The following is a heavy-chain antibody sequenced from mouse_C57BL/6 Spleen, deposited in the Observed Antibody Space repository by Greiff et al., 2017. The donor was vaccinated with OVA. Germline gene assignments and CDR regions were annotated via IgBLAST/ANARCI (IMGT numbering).Heavy chain of an antibody. Sequence: QVQLQQSGPGLVQPSQSLSITCTVSGFSLTSYGVHWVRQSPGKGLEWLGVIWRGGSTDYNAAFMSRLSITKDNSKSQVFFKMNSLQADDTAIYYCAKRGDYGSSYDYYAMDYWGQGTSVTVSS. J-gene: IGHJ4*01. V-gene: IGHV2-5*01. CDR1: GFSLTSYG. CDR3: AKRGDYGSSYDYYAMDY. CDR2: IWRGGST. D-gene: IGHD1-1*01.